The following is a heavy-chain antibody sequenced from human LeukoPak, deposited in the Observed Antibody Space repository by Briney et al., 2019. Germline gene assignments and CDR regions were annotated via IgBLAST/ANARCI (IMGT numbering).Heavy chain of an antibody. CDR2: IYTGGTT. CDR1: GFTVTSNH. V-gene: IGHV3-66*01. CDR3: ARDSSSYYFDY. J-gene: IGHJ4*02. D-gene: IGHD6-6*01. Sequence: GGSLRLSCAASGFTVTSNHMNWVRQAPGKGLEWVSIIYTGGTTHYADSLKDRFTISRDDSINTLYLQMNSLRAEDTAVYYCARDSSSYYFDYWGQGTLVTVSS.